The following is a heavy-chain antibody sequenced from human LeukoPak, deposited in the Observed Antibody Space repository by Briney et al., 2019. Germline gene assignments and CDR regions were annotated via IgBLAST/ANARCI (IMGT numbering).Heavy chain of an antibody. J-gene: IGHJ4*02. CDR1: GFAFSSYG. Sequence: PGGSLRLSCAASGFAFSSYGMHWVRQAPGKGLEWVAVISYDGSNKYYADSVKGRFTISRDSSKNTLYLQMNSLRAEDTAVYYCAKDELYQRIVGGGYWGQGTLVTVSS. D-gene: IGHD1-26*01. V-gene: IGHV3-30*18. CDR3: AKDELYQRIVGGGY. CDR2: ISYDGSNK.